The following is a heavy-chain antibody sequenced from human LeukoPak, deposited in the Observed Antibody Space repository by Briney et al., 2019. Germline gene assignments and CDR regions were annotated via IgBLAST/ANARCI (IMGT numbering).Heavy chain of an antibody. D-gene: IGHD3-22*01. Sequence: KPSETLSLTCSVSGDSISSSDYYWGWIRQPPGKGPEWIGSIYYSGRMFYNPSLKSRITLSVDTSKNQFSLKLSSVTAADTAVYYCARQSNYYDSSGYYYVPCDWGQGTLVTVSS. CDR1: GDSISSSDYY. V-gene: IGHV4-39*01. CDR3: ARQSNYYDSSGYYYVPCD. CDR2: IYYSGRM. J-gene: IGHJ4*02.